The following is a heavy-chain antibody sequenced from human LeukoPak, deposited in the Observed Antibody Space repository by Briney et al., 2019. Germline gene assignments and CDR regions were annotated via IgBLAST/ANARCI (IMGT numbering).Heavy chain of an antibody. V-gene: IGHV3-7*01. Sequence: GGSLRLSCAASGFTFSTYWMNRVRQAPGKGLEWVANIKQDGSEKHYVDSVKGRFTISRDNAKNSLYLQMNSLRAEDTAVYYCARAVGSGWYFDYWGQGILVTVSS. CDR3: ARAVGSGWYFDY. CDR1: GFTFSTYW. D-gene: IGHD6-19*01. J-gene: IGHJ4*02. CDR2: IKQDGSEK.